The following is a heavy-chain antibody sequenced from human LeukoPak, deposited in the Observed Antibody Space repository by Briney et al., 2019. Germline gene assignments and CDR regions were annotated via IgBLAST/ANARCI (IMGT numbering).Heavy chain of an antibody. Sequence: AAVKVSCKASGYTFTSYGISWVRQAPGQGLQWMGWISAYNGNTNYAQKLQGRVTMTTDTSTSTAYMELRSLRSDDTAVYYCARDLPQVRDYGGNIDYWGQGTLVTVSS. V-gene: IGHV1-18*01. CDR3: ARDLPQVRDYGGNIDY. CDR2: ISAYNGNT. J-gene: IGHJ4*02. CDR1: GYTFTSYG. D-gene: IGHD4-23*01.